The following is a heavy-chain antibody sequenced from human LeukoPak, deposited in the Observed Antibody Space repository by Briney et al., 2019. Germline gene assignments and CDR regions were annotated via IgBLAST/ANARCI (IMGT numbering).Heavy chain of an antibody. CDR2: IYSGGST. V-gene: IGHV3-53*01. Sequence: GGSLRLSCAASGFTVSSSYMSWVRQAPGKGLEWVSVIYSGGSTYYADSVKGRFTISRDNSKDTLYLQMNSLRAEDTAVYYCASPAAGTNSDYWGQGTLVTVSS. CDR3: ASPAAGTNSDY. J-gene: IGHJ4*02. CDR1: GFTVSSSY. D-gene: IGHD6-13*01.